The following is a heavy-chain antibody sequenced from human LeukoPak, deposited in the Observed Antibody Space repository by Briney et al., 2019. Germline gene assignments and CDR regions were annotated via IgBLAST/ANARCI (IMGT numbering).Heavy chain of an antibody. CDR1: GIIFVNHW. V-gene: IGHV5-51*01. D-gene: IGHD2-2*01. CDR3: ARHGVVPAAIDGVVPPRYYYYMDV. Sequence: GEAPKTPWWGAGIIFVNHWHARVRPMSGKGLEWVGIIYPGDSDTRYSTFFQGRVTISVDKSTTSAYLQWSSLKASDSAMYYCARHGVVPAAIDGVVPPRYYYYMDVWGKGTTVTVSS. J-gene: IGHJ6*03. CDR2: IYPGDSDT.